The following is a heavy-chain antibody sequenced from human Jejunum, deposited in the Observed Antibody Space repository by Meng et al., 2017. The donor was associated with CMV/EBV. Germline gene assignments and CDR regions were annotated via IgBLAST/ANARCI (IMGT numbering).Heavy chain of an antibody. Sequence: VSGESLRSPYWPWVRQPPGKGLEWMGHVYYSGSATYSPSLRSRVTISVDMSKNQFSLKLRSVTAADTAMYFCARGLGHASNNSHDYWGQGTLVTVSS. V-gene: IGHV4-59*11. CDR1: GESLRSPY. J-gene: IGHJ4*02. D-gene: IGHD1-1*01. CDR2: VYYSGSA. CDR3: ARGLGHASNNSHDY.